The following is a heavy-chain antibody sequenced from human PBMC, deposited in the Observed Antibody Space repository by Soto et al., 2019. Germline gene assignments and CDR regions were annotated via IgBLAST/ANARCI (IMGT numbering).Heavy chain of an antibody. J-gene: IGHJ4*02. CDR3: ARGIGYYFDS. CDR1: GGSISSSSYF. Sequence: QLQLQEPGPGLVKPSETLSLTCTVSGGSISSSSYFWGWIRQPPGKGLEWIGNIHYRGSTYYNASLKSRVTISVDMSKNQFSLKLSSVTAADSAVYSCARGIGYYFDSWGQGTLVTVSS. V-gene: IGHV4-39*01. D-gene: IGHD5-12*01. CDR2: IHYRGST.